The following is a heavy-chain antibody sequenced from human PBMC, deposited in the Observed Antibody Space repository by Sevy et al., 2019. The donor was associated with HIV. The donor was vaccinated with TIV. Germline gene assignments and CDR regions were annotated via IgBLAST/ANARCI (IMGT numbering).Heavy chain of an antibody. CDR1: GGSISGYY. CDR2: IYYSGST. CDR3: ARTPVIMITSGGVIALRQFDF. Sequence: SETQSLTCTVSGGSISGYYWSWIRQPPGKGLEWIGYIYYSGSTNYNPSLKNRVTMSVDTSKNQFSLKLSSVTAADTAVYYCARTPVIMITSGGVIALRQFDFWGQGTLVTVSS. D-gene: IGHD3-16*02. V-gene: IGHV4-59*01. J-gene: IGHJ4*02.